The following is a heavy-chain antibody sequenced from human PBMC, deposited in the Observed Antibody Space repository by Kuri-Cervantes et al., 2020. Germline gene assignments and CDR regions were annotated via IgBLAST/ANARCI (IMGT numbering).Heavy chain of an antibody. J-gene: IGHJ6*03. CDR1: GGSLSNYY. V-gene: IGHV4-34*01. CDR3: ARRSPRYYYYYMDV. CDR2: INHSGST. Sequence: GSLRLSCAVYGGSLSNYYWSWIRQPPGRGLEWIGEINHSGSTKYNPSLKSRVTISVDTSKNQFSLKLTSMTAADTAVYYCARRSPRYYYYYMDVWGKGTTVTVSS.